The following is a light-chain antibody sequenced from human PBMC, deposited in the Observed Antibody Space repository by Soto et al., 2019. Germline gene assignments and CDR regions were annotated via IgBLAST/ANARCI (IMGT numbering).Light chain of an antibody. J-gene: IGKJ1*01. CDR3: HQYNNWPPWT. Sequence: EVVMTQSPATLSVSPGEGVTLSCRASQGIGDTLAWYQHKPGQAPRLLIYDASTRATGIPARFSGSGSGTEFTLTISSLQSEDFAVYYCHQYNNWPPWTFGQGTKVDIK. V-gene: IGKV3-15*01. CDR2: DAS. CDR1: QGIGDT.